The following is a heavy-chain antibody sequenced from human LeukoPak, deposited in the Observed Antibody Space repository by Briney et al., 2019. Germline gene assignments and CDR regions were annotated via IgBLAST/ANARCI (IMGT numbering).Heavy chain of an antibody. V-gene: IGHV1-18*01. D-gene: IGHD4-17*01. J-gene: IGHJ5*02. CDR1: GYTFTCYG. Sequence: ASVKVSCKASGYTFTCYGISWVRQAPGQGLEWMGWISAYNGNTNYAQKLQGRVIMTTDTSTSTAYMELRSLRSDDTAVYYCARDLPMTTVTTWNWFDPWGQGTLFTVSS. CDR3: ARDLPMTTVTTWNWFDP. CDR2: ISAYNGNT.